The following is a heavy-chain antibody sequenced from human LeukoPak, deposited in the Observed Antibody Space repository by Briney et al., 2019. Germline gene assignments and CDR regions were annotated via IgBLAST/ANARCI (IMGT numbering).Heavy chain of an antibody. V-gene: IGHV3-53*01. D-gene: IGHD1-26*01. CDR2: IYSGGST. CDR1: GFTASSNY. Sequence: GGSLRLSCAASGFTASSNYMSWVRQAPGKGLEWVSVIYSGGSTYYADSVKGRFTISRDNSKNTLYLQMNSLRAEDTAVYYCARGIGIVGATVRDYWGQGTLVTVSS. J-gene: IGHJ4*02. CDR3: ARGIGIVGATVRDY.